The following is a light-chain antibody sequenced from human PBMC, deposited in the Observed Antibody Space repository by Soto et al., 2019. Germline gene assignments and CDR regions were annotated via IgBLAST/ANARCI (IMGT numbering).Light chain of an antibody. Sequence: QSVLTQSPSVSGAPGQRVTISCTGSSSNIGAGYDVHWYQQLPGTAPKLLIYGNSNRPSGVPDRVSGSKSGTSASLAITGLQAEDEADYYCQSYDSRLSGYVFGTGTKVTVL. CDR3: QSYDSRLSGYV. CDR1: SSNIGAGYD. V-gene: IGLV1-40*01. CDR2: GNS. J-gene: IGLJ1*01.